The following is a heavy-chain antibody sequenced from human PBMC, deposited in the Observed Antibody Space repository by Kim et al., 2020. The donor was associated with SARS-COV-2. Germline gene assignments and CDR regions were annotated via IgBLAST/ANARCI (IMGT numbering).Heavy chain of an antibody. V-gene: IGHV3-30*18. Sequence: GGSLRLSCAASGFTFSSYGMHWVRQAPGKGLEWVAVISYDGSNKYYADSVKGRFTISRDNSKNTLYLQMNSLRAEDTAVYYCAKSQRLEGMDVWGQGTTVTVSS. CDR1: GFTFSSYG. CDR2: ISYDGSNK. D-gene: IGHD3-16*01. CDR3: AKSQRLEGMDV. J-gene: IGHJ6*02.